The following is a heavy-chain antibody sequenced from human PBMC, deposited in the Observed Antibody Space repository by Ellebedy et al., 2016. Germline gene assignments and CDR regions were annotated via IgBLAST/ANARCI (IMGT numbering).Heavy chain of an antibody. CDR1: GFTFSSYA. D-gene: IGHD3-3*01. CDR2: ISGSGGST. CDR3: AKVGSIFGVVDNWFDP. Sequence: GGSLRLSXAASGFTFSSYAMSWVRQAPGKGLEWVSAISGSGGSTYYADSVKGRFTISRDNSKNTLYLQMNSLRAEDTAVYYCAKVGSIFGVVDNWFDPWGQGTLVTVSS. J-gene: IGHJ5*02. V-gene: IGHV3-23*01.